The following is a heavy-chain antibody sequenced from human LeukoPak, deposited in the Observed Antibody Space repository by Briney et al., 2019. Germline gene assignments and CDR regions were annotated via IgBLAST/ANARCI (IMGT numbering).Heavy chain of an antibody. Sequence: SETLSLTCTVSGGSISSYYWSWIRQPPGKGLEWIGYIYYSGSTNYNPSLKSRVTISVDTSKNQFSLKLSSVTAADTAVYYCARGRTTMIFDYWGQGTLVTVSS. D-gene: IGHD3-22*01. J-gene: IGHJ4*02. V-gene: IGHV4-59*01. CDR1: GGSISSYY. CDR3: ARGRTTMIFDY. CDR2: IYYSGST.